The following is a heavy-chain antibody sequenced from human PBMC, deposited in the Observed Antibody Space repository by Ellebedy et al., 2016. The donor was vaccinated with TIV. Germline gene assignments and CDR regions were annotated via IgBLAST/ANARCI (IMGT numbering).Heavy chain of an antibody. V-gene: IGHV4-59*08. CDR3: ARVVWQQPVSYAFDF. CDR2: IYYSGST. CDR1: GGSISSYY. Sequence: MPGGSLRLSCTVSGGSISSYYWSRIRQPPGKGLEWIGYIYYSGSTNYNPSLKSRVTISVDTSKNQFSLKLSSVTAADTAVYYCARVVWQQPVSYAFDFWGQGTMVTVSS. D-gene: IGHD6-13*01. J-gene: IGHJ3*01.